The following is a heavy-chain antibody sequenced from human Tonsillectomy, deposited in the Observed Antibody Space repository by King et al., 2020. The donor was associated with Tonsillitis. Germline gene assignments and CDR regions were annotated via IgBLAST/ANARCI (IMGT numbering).Heavy chain of an antibody. Sequence: VQLQQWGAGLLKPSETLSLTCAVYGGSFSGYYWSWIRQSPGKGLEWIGEINHSGITNYNPSLKSRVTISVDTSKNQVSLKLSSVTAADTAVYYCARMPRYSGYDKDNYYYYYYMDVWGKGTTVTVSS. CDR2: INHSGIT. CDR1: GGSFSGYY. CDR3: ARMPRYSGYDKDNYYYYYYMDV. V-gene: IGHV4-34*01. J-gene: IGHJ6*03. D-gene: IGHD5-12*01.